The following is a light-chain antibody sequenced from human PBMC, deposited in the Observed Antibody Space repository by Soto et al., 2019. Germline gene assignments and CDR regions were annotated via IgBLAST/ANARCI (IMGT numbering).Light chain of an antibody. CDR2: WAS. CDR3: KQYYSNPPGIT. Sequence: DIVMTQSPDSLAVSLGERATINCKSSQSVLYSSNNKNYLAWYQQKPGQPPKLLIYWASTRESGVPDRFSGSGCGTDFTLTISSLQAEDVAVYYCKQYYSNPPGITFGPGTKVDIK. V-gene: IGKV4-1*01. CDR1: QSVLYSSNNKNY. J-gene: IGKJ3*01.